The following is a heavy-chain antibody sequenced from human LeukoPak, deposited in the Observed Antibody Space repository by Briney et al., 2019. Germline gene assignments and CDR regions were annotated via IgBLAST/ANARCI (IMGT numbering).Heavy chain of an antibody. CDR1: GFPIGEYG. CDR2: VGSTASGGTT. CDR3: SRSHPVGSICSGPTSCDYYYAMDV. J-gene: IGHJ6*02. V-gene: IGHV3-49*04. Sequence: GGSPRLSCTASGFPIGEYGTSWVRQSPGKGLEWVGVVGSTASGGTTEYAASVEGRFTISRDDSKSIAYLQMNSLKTDDTAMYYCSRSHPVGSICSGPTSCDYYYAMDVWGQGTTVIVSS. D-gene: IGHD2-2*01.